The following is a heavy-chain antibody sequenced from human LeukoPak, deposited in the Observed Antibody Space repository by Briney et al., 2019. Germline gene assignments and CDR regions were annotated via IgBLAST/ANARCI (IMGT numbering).Heavy chain of an antibody. D-gene: IGHD3-22*01. CDR3: ARSGNYYGSNGDGFDI. Sequence: GGSLRLSCAASGFTVSSKYMSWVRQAPGKGLEWVSIIYSGGSTYYADSVKGRFTISRDNSKNTLDLQMNSLRAEDTAVYYCARSGNYYGSNGDGFDIWGQGTKVTVSP. V-gene: IGHV3-66*01. CDR2: IYSGGST. CDR1: GFTVSSKY. J-gene: IGHJ3*02.